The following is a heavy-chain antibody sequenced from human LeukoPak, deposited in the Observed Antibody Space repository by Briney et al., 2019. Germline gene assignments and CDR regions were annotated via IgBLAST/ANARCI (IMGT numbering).Heavy chain of an antibody. D-gene: IGHD2-2*01. CDR2: ISGSGGST. CDR3: AILRISDIVVVPAAPKTDY. V-gene: IGHV3-23*01. J-gene: IGHJ4*02. Sequence: GGSLRLSCAASGFTFSSYAMSWVRQAPGKGLEWVSAISGSGGSTYYAGSVKGRFTISRDNSKNTLYLQMNSLRAEDTAVYYCAILRISDIVVVPAAPKTDYWGQGTLVTVSS. CDR1: GFTFSSYA.